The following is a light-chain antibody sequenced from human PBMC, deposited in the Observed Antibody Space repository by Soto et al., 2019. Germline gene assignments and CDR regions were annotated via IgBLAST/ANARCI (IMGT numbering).Light chain of an antibody. CDR2: DTT. V-gene: IGKV3-11*01. CDR3: QHRGN. J-gene: IGKJ5*01. Sequence: IVLTQSPATLSWSSGERATLSCRASQSVNNYVAWYQHKPGQSPRLLIDDTTTMATAIPARFSGSGSGTDFTLPITGLEPEDFAVYYCQHRGNVGQGTRLEIK. CDR1: QSVNNY.